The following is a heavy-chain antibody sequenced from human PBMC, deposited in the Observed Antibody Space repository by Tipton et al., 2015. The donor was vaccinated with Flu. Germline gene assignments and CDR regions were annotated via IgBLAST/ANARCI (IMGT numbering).Heavy chain of an antibody. CDR3: ARSRVVAGGWYPDY. CDR2: INPNSGGT. V-gene: IGHV1-2*02. CDR1: GYTFTGYY. D-gene: IGHD6-19*01. Sequence: QLVQSGAEVKKPGASVKVSCKASGYTFTGYYIHWVRQAPGQGLEWMGWINPNSGGTSYAQKFQGRVTMTRDTSISTAYMELSRLRSDDTAVYYCARSRVVAGGWYPDYWGQGTLVTVSS. J-gene: IGHJ4*02.